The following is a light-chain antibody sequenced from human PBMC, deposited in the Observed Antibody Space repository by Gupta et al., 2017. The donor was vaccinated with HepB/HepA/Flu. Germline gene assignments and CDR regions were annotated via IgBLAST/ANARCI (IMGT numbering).Light chain of an antibody. Sequence: QSVLTQPPSVSGAPGQTIIISCTGSNSNIGASYDVHWYQQFPGTAPKLLSYGNHHRPSGIPERFSASRSGTSASLAITGLQAEDEAEYYCQYYDGNFGLFGGGTKVTVL. V-gene: IGLV1-40*01. CDR3: QYYDGNFGL. CDR2: GNH. J-gene: IGLJ3*02. CDR1: NSNIGASYD.